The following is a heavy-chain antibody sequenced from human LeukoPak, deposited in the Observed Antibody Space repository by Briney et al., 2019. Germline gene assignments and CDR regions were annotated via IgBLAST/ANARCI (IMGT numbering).Heavy chain of an antibody. CDR1: GFTFSDYA. J-gene: IGHJ6*04. V-gene: IGHV3-23*01. Sequence: GGSLRLSCATSGFTFSDYAMSWVRQAPGKGLEWVSTISGGGYTYYADSVKGRFTISRDYVKNIVYLQMNSLSAEDTAVYYCAELGITMIGGVWGKGTTVTISS. CDR2: ISGGGYT. CDR3: AELGITMIGGV. D-gene: IGHD3-10*02.